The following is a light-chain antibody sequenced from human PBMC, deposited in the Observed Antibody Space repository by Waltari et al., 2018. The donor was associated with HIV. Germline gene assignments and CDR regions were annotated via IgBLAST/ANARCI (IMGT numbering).Light chain of an antibody. J-gene: IGLJ3*02. Sequence: QSVLTQPPSVSAAPGQKVTISSSGSSSHIGNAYVTCYQHLPGAAPKLLIYDNDKRPSGIPDRFPGSKSGTSATLGITGLQTGDEADYYCGTWDTSLSGGVFGGGTKLTVL. CDR3: GTWDTSLSGGV. V-gene: IGLV1-51*01. CDR1: SSHIGNAY. CDR2: DND.